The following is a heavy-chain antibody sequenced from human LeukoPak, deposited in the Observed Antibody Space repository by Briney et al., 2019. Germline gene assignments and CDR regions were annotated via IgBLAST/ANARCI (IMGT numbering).Heavy chain of an antibody. CDR3: AKGFDFWRGLYYFDH. CDR2: TSVSGGVT. J-gene: IGHJ4*02. CDR1: GITFTDHG. D-gene: IGHD3-3*01. V-gene: IGHV3-23*01. Sequence: PGRSLRLSCAASGITFTDHGLSWVRQAPGKGLEWVSSTSVSGGVTLYADSVKGRFVISRDNSRSRVYLEMNRLRAEDTAVYYCAKGFDFWRGLYYFDHWGQGTLVTVSS.